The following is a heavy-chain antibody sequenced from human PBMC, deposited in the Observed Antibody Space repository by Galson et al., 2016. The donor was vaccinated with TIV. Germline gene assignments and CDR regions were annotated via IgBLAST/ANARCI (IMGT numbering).Heavy chain of an antibody. Sequence: SLRLSCVASGFTFNSYAITWVRQAPGKGLEWISAISGGGGSTYHTDSVKGRFTISRDNSKNTVFLQMNSLRAEDTAVYYCAKIDSSGYNYGGRFVYWGQGTMVTVSS. CDR1: GFTFNSYA. D-gene: IGHD3-22*01. J-gene: IGHJ3*01. V-gene: IGHV3-23*01. CDR3: AKIDSSGYNYGGRFVY. CDR2: ISGGGGST.